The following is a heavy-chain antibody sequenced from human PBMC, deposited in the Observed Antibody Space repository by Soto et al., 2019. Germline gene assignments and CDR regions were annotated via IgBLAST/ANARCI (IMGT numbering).Heavy chain of an antibody. D-gene: IGHD1-1*01. J-gene: IGHJ4*02. CDR1: GFTFSNYA. Sequence: QVQLVESGGHVVQPGRSLRLSCAASGFTFSNYAMHWVRQAPGKGLEWVAVTSSDGAHKYYADSVKGRFAISRDNSKSVLYLQMNSLTPEDTAMYYCAEGVYRTTLAYIDYWGQGTLVTVSA. CDR3: AEGVYRTTLAYIDY. V-gene: IGHV3-30*09. CDR2: TSSDGAHK.